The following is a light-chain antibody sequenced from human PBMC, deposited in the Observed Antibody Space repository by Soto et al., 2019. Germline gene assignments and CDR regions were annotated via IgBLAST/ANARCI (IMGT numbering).Light chain of an antibody. CDR1: QRVSSY. Sequence: EIVLTQSPANLSLSPGERATLSCRASQRVSSYLAWYQQKPGQAPRLLIYDASNRATGIPARFSGSGSGTDFTLTISSLEPEDFAVYYCQQRSNGPTFGGGTTVETK. CDR3: QQRSNGPT. J-gene: IGKJ4*01. CDR2: DAS. V-gene: IGKV3-11*01.